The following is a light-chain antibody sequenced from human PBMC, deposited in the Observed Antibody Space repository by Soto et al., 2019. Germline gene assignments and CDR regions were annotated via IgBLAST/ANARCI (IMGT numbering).Light chain of an antibody. CDR1: QGISNY. CDR3: QKYNSASWT. V-gene: IGKV1-27*01. J-gene: IGKJ1*01. CDR2: AAS. Sequence: DIQMTQSPSSLSSSVGDRVTITCRASQGISNYLAWYQQNPGKVPKLLIYAASTLQSGVPSRFSGSGSGTDFTLTISSLQPEDVATYYCQKYNSASWTFGQGTKVEIK.